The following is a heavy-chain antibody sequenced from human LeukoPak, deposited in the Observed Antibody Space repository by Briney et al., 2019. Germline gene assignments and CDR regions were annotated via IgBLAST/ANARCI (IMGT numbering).Heavy chain of an antibody. CDR1: GGSFSGYY. Sequence: SETLSLTCAVYGGSFSGYYWSWIRQPPGKGLEWIREINHSGSTNYNPSLKSRVTISVDTSKNQFALKLSSVTAADTAVYYCAGIKSWSYLRPLDYWGQGTLLTASS. V-gene: IGHV4-34*01. CDR2: INHSGST. J-gene: IGHJ4*02. CDR3: AGIKSWSYLRPLDY. D-gene: IGHD1-26*01.